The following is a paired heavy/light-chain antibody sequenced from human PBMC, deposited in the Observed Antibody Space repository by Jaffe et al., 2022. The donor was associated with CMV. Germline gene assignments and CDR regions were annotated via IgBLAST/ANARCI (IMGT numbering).Light chain of an antibody. CDR1: QSLVYSDGNTY. CDR3: MQGTHWPPL. J-gene: IGKJ4*01. V-gene: IGKV2-30*01. Sequence: DVVMTQSPLSLPVTLGQPASISCRSSQSLVYSDGNTYLNWFQQRPGQSPRRLIYKVSNRDSGVPDRFSGSGSGTDFTLKISRVEAEDVGVYYCMQGTHWPPLFGGGTKVEIK. CDR2: KVS.
Heavy chain of an antibody. V-gene: IGHV1-69*01. CDR2: IIPIFGTA. J-gene: IGHJ6*02. D-gene: IGHD2-2*01. CDR3: ARGVVPAATWGFSDYYYYGMDV. Sequence: QVQLVQSGAEVKKPGSSVKVSCKASGGTFSSYAISWVRQAPGQGLEWMGGIIPIFGTANYAQKFQGRVTITADESTSTAYMELSSLRSEDTAVYYCARGVVPAATWGFSDYYYYGMDVWGQGTTVTVSS. CDR1: GGTFSSYA.